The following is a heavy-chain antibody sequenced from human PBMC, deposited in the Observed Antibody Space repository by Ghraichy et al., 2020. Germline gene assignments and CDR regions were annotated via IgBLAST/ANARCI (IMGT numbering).Heavy chain of an antibody. V-gene: IGHV4-34*01. Sequence: SETLSLTCAVYGASFNDYYWNWIRQPPGKGLEWIWEINHSGSTNSNPSLKSRVTISADTSTNQFSLRLSSVTAADTAVYYCARGLSKWNFDLWGQGTLVTVSS. CDR3: ARGLSKWNFDL. CDR1: GASFNDYY. D-gene: IGHD1-20*01. CDR2: INHSGST. J-gene: IGHJ4*02.